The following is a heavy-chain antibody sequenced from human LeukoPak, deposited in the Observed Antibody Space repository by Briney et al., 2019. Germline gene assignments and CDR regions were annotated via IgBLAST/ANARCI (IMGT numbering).Heavy chain of an antibody. J-gene: IGHJ3*02. D-gene: IGHD3-22*01. V-gene: IGHV4-38-2*02. CDR1: GYSISSGYY. Sequence: PSETLSLTCTVSGYSISSGYYWGWIRQPPGKGLEWIGSIYHSGSTYYNPSLKSRVTISVDTSKNQFSLKLSSVTAADTAVYYCARGYYDSSGYLLQDGDDAFDIWGQGTMVTVSS. CDR3: ARGYYDSSGYLLQDGDDAFDI. CDR2: IYHSGST.